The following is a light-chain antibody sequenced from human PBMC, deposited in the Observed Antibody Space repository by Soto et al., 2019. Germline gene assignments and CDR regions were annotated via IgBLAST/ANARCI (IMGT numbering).Light chain of an antibody. CDR3: QQYGSSPRT. J-gene: IGKJ1*01. CDR2: DAA. Sequence: EVVLTQSPGTLSLSPGEGATLSCRASQIVSSGFLAWYQQKPGQSPRLLIYDAAGRATGIPDRFSGSGSGTDFTLTISRLEPEDFAVYYCQQYGSSPRTFGQGTQVEIK. CDR1: QIVSSGF. V-gene: IGKV3-20*01.